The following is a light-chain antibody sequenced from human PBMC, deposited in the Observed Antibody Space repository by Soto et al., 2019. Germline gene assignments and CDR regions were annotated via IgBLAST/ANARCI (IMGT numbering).Light chain of an antibody. CDR1: QSVSSS. Sequence: EIVLTQSPATLSLSPGETATLSCRASQSVSSSLAWYQQKPGQTPRLLIYDASNRGTGIPARFSGSGSGTDFTLTVSSLEPEDFAVYFCQQRSSWPLTFGGGTKVEIK. J-gene: IGKJ4*01. CDR3: QQRSSWPLT. CDR2: DAS. V-gene: IGKV3-11*01.